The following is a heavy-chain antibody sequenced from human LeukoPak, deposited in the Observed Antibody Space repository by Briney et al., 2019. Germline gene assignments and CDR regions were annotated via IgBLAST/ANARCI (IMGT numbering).Heavy chain of an antibody. CDR1: GYTFIGYS. D-gene: IGHD4-23*01. Sequence: ASVKVSCKASGYTFIGYSNSWVRQAPGHGLEWMGWITPYNGNTNYVQNFQGRVTMTTDTSTSTAYMELRSLRSDDTAVYYCAREYGGNPGLFGYWGQGTLVTVSS. J-gene: IGHJ4*02. CDR3: AREYGGNPGLFGY. V-gene: IGHV1-18*01. CDR2: ITPYNGNT.